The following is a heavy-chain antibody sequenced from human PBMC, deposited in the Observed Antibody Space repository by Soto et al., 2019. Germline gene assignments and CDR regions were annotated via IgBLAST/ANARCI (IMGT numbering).Heavy chain of an antibody. CDR2: INPKSGVT. V-gene: IGHV1-2*04. CDR1: GYTFTDYY. Sequence: QVQLVQSGAELKKPGASVKVSCKASGYTFTDYYVHWLRQAPGQGLEWMGWINPKSGVTHYAQKFQGWVTFTRDTSVRTAYMELNRLKSDDTAVFFCARGVSGWSPFDVWGQGTLVTVSS. CDR3: ARGVSGWSPFDV. D-gene: IGHD6-19*01. J-gene: IGHJ4*02.